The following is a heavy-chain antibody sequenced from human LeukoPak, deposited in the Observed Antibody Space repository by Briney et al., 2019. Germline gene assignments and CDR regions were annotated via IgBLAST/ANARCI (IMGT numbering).Heavy chain of an antibody. CDR3: ARASGQLGRFDY. CDR1: GGSISSYY. J-gene: IGHJ4*02. Sequence: SETLSLTCTVSGGSISSYYWSWIRQPPGKGLEWIGYIYYSGSTNYNPSLKSRVTISVDTSKNQFSLKLSSVTAADTAVYYCARASGQLGRFDYWGQGTLVTVSS. V-gene: IGHV4-59*01. CDR2: IYYSGST. D-gene: IGHD6-6*01.